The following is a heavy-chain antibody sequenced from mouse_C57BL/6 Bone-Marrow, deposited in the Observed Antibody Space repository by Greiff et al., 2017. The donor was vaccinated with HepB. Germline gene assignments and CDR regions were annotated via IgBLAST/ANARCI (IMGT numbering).Heavy chain of an antibody. CDR3: ARDKGLRFLLSAIDY. V-gene: IGHV1-82*01. CDR1: GYAFSSSW. Sequence: VQLQQSGPELVKPGASVKISCKASGYAFSSSWMNWVKQRPGKGLEWIGRIYPGDGDTNYNGKLKGKATLSADKSYSTSYMQLSSLTSEDCAVYFCARDKGLRFLLSAIDYWGKGTSVTVSS. CDR2: IYPGDGDT. D-gene: IGHD1-1*01. J-gene: IGHJ4*01.